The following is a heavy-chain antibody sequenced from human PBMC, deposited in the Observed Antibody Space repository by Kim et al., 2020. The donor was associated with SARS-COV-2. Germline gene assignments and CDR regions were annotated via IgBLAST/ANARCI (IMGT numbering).Heavy chain of an antibody. J-gene: IGHJ4*02. CDR1: GFTFSGFA. V-gene: IGHV3-30*04. CDR2: ISYDGSNK. D-gene: IGHD2-15*01. Sequence: GGSLRLSCAASGFTFSGFAMHWARQAPGKGLEWVAVISYDGSNKYYVDSVKGRFTISRDNSKNTLYLQMNSLRAEDTAVYYCASSAGYCSGGSCPADSYYFDYWGQGTLVTVSS. CDR3: ASSAGYCSGGSCPADSYYFDY.